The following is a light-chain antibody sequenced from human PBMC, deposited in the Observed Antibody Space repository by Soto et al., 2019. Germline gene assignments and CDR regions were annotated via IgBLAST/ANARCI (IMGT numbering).Light chain of an antibody. CDR2: DAS. CDR1: QSISTY. V-gene: IGKV3-20*01. J-gene: IGKJ1*01. Sequence: DIVLTQSPATLSLSPGESATLSCRASQSISTYLAWYQQKPGQAPRLLIYDASNRAAGIPDRFSGSGSGTDFTLTIRRLEPDDFAVYYCQQYGSSPRTFGQGTKVDI. CDR3: QQYGSSPRT.